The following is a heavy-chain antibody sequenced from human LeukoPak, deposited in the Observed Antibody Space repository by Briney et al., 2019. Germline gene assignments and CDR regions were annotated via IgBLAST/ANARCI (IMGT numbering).Heavy chain of an antibody. V-gene: IGHV1-2*06. CDR3: ARDKLVGATRALVPTY. J-gene: IGHJ4*02. Sequence: GASVTVSCKASGYTFTGYYMHWVRQAPGQGLEWMGRINPNSGGTNYAQKFQGRVTMTRDTSISTAYMELSRLRSDDTAVYYCARDKLVGATRALVPTYWGQGTLVTVSS. D-gene: IGHD1-26*01. CDR2: INPNSGGT. CDR1: GYTFTGYY.